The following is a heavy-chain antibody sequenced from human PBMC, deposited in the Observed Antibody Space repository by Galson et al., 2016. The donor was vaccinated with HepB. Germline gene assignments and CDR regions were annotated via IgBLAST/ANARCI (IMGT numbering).Heavy chain of an antibody. CDR3: ARVAYIPFARPRPLDL. D-gene: IGHD6-6*01. V-gene: IGHV4-61*02. J-gene: IGHJ2*01. Sequence: TLSLTCTVSGDSISSGGYYWHWIRQSAGTGLEWIGRIHGSRTPNYNPSLRSRVTISADPSNNHFSLRLSSVTAADTAVYYCARVAYIPFARPRPLDLWGRGTPVMVSS. CDR1: GDSISSGGYY. CDR2: IHGSRTP.